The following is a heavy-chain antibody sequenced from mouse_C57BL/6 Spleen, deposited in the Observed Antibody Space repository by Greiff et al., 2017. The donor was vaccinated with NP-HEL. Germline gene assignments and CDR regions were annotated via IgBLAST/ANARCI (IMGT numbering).Heavy chain of an antibody. CDR2: INYDGSST. V-gene: IGHV5-16*01. CDR1: GFTFSDYY. J-gene: IGHJ1*03. Sequence: EVHLVESEGGLVQPGSSMKLSCTASGFTFSDYYMAWVRQVPEKGLEWVANINYDGSSTYYLDSLKSRFIISRDNAKNILYLQMSSLKSEDTATYYCARDQRTTVVGKDWYFDVWGTGTTVTVSS. D-gene: IGHD1-1*01. CDR3: ARDQRTTVVGKDWYFDV.